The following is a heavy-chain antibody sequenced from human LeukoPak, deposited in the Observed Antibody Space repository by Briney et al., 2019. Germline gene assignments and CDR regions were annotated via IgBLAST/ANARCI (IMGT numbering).Heavy chain of an antibody. Sequence: GRSPRLSCAASGFTFSSYAMHWVRQAPGKGLEWVAVISYDGSNKYYADSVKGRFTISRDNSKNTLYLQMNSLRAEDTAVYYCARDGSRAPPYYFDYWGQGTLVTVSS. J-gene: IGHJ4*02. CDR2: ISYDGSNK. CDR1: GFTFSSYA. D-gene: IGHD6-25*01. CDR3: ARDGSRAPPYYFDY. V-gene: IGHV3-30-3*01.